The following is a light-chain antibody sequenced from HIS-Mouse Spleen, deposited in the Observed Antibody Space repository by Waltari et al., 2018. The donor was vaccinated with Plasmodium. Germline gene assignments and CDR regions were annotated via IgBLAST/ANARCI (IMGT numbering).Light chain of an antibody. Sequence: DIQMTQSPSSLYASVGDRVTITCRASQTISSYLNWYQQKPGKAPKLLIYAASSLQSGVQSRFSGSGSGTDFTLTISSLQPEDFATYYCQQSYSTWTFGQGTKVEIK. V-gene: IGKV1-39*01. CDR2: AAS. J-gene: IGKJ1*01. CDR1: QTISSY. CDR3: QQSYSTWT.